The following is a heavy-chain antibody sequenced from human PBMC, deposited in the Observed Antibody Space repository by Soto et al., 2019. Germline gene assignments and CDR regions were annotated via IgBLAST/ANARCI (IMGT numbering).Heavy chain of an antibody. D-gene: IGHD3-10*01. CDR1: GFTFNNYG. CDR3: AKQSGAGSYYHAGSGGHFAY. Sequence: QVQLVESGGGVVQPGRSLRLSCAASGFTFNNYGMHWVRQAPGKGLEWMVVISFDGRNTYYADSVKGRFTISRDNSKDTLYLQMTSLRAEDTAVYYCAKQSGAGSYYHAGSGGHFAYWGQGTLVTVSS. V-gene: IGHV3-30*18. J-gene: IGHJ4*02. CDR2: ISFDGRNT.